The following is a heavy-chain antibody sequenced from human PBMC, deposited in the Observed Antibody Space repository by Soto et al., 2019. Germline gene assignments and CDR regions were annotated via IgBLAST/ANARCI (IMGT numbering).Heavy chain of an antibody. V-gene: IGHV1-69*01. CDR3: ASGGTTVNRRFAF. J-gene: IGHJ4*02. D-gene: IGHD4-4*01. CDR1: GGTSSSYA. Sequence: QVQVVQSGAEVKKPGSSVRVSCKASGGTSSSYAITWMRQAPGQGLEWIGGIIPMLYTTDYAEKFQGRVTFTADESTSTGYMELSSLTSEDTAVYYCASGGTTVNRRFAFWGQGPLVTVSS. CDR2: IIPMLYTT.